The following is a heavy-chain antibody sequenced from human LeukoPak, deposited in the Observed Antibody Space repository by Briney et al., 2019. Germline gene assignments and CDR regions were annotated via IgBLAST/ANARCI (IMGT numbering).Heavy chain of an antibody. CDR1: GGSISSYY. CDR2: IYTSGST. J-gene: IGHJ4*02. V-gene: IGHV4-4*07. CDR3: ARDGLVVAFDY. Sequence: SETLSLTCTVSGGSISSYYWSWIRQPAGKGLEWNGRIYTSGSTNYNPSLKSRVTMPVDTSKNQFSLKLSSVTAADTAVYYCARDGLVVAFDYWGQGTLVTVSS. D-gene: IGHD2-15*01.